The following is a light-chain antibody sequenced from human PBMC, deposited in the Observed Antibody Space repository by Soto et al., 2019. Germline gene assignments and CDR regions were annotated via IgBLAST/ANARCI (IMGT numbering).Light chain of an antibody. Sequence: EIVLTQSPATLSLSPGERDTLSCRASQSVSSYLAWYQQKPGQAPRLLIYDASNRATGIPARFSGSGSGTDFTLTISRLEPQDFAVYYCQQRSNWPHLSFGGGTKLEIK. CDR2: DAS. V-gene: IGKV3-11*01. J-gene: IGKJ4*01. CDR3: QQRSNWPHLS. CDR1: QSVSSY.